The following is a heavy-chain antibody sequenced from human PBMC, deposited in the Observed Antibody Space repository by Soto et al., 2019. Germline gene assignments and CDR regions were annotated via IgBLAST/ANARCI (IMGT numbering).Heavy chain of an antibody. CDR3: AKNLLVTTPDGFDI. J-gene: IGHJ3*02. CDR1: GYTFTGYY. D-gene: IGHD3-22*01. CDR2: INPDSGGT. Sequence: ASVKVSCKASGYTFTGYYMHWVRQAPGQGLEWMGWINPDSGGTNYAQKFQGRVTITRDTSTSTAYMELSRLRSDDTAMYYCAKNLLVTTPDGFDIWGQGXMVTV. V-gene: IGHV1-2*02.